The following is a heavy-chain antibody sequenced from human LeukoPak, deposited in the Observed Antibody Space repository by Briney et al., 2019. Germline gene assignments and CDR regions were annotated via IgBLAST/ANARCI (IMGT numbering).Heavy chain of an antibody. V-gene: IGHV3-30*18. Sequence: PGGSLRLSCAASGFTFSSYGMHWVRQAPGKGLEWVAVISYDGSNKYYADSVKGRFTISRDNSKNTLYLQMNSLRAEDTAVYYCAKDLGPWDNWFDPWGQGTLVTVSS. CDR2: ISYDGSNK. D-gene: IGHD3-16*01. J-gene: IGHJ5*02. CDR3: AKDLGPWDNWFDP. CDR1: GFTFSSYG.